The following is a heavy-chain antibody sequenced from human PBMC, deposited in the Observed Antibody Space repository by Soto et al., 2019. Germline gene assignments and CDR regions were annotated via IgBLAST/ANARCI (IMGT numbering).Heavy chain of an antibody. CDR3: ARWGTTGGFDL. V-gene: IGHV3-30*19. J-gene: IGHJ4*02. CDR1: GFRFKSFV. D-gene: IGHD3-16*01. Sequence: QVQLVESGGGVAQPGTSLRLSCAASGFRFKSFVMHWGRQAPGKGLEWVAFTSYDGNNKAYGDSVKGRFTVSRDNSQNTLHLQMDFLRPEDTSLYYCARWGTTGGFDLWGQGSLVSVSS. CDR2: TSYDGNNK.